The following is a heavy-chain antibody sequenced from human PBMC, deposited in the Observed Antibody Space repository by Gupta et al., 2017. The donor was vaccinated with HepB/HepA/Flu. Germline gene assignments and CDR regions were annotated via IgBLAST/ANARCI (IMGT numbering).Heavy chain of an antibody. Sequence: EVHLLESGGDLVQPGESLRLSCAASGFTFSSYARSWVRQAPGKGLEWVSGISGGTSTAYYADSVKGRFTISRDNSKNTVYLQMNSLRAEDTAVYYCAKDRSSGAYYRFDYWGQGILVTVS. CDR2: ISGGTSTA. D-gene: IGHD3-22*01. V-gene: IGHV3-23*01. CDR1: GFTFSSYA. J-gene: IGHJ4*02. CDR3: AKDRSSGAYYRFDY.